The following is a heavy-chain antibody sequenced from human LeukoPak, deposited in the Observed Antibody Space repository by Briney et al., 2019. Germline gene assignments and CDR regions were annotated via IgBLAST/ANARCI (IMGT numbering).Heavy chain of an antibody. Sequence: SQTPSLTCAISGDNVSNNSGAWNWIRQSPSRGLEWLGRTYYRSRWYNDYAVSVRSRITVNPDTSKNQFSLQLNSVTPEDTAVYYCASGRLLLFDYWGQGSLVTVSS. D-gene: IGHD2-15*01. J-gene: IGHJ4*02. CDR1: GDNVSNNSGA. CDR3: ASGRLLLFDY. CDR2: TYYRSRWYN. V-gene: IGHV6-1*01.